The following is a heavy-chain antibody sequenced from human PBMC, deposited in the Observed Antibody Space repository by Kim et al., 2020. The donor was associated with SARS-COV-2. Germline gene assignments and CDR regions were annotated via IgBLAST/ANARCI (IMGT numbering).Heavy chain of an antibody. Sequence: GGSLRLSCVASGFTFSNAWLTWVRQAPGKGLEWVGRIKSKPDGGTTDYTTPVKGRFTISRDDSKNTLYVQMNSLKTEDTAVYYCTTAGLGVWGQGTTVTVSS. J-gene: IGHJ6*02. CDR2: IKSKPDGGTT. CDR1: GFTFSNAW. V-gene: IGHV3-15*01. CDR3: TTAGLGV.